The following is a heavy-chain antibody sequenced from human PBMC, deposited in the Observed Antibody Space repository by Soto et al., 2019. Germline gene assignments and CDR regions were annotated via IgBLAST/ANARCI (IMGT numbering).Heavy chain of an antibody. Sequence: QVQLVQSGAEVKKPGSSVKCSCKASGGTFSSYTISWVRQAPGQGLEWMGRIIPILGIANYAQKFQGRVTITADNSTRTAYMELSSLRSEDTAVYYCASDSGGNGREGAVDYWGQGTLVTVSS. CDR2: IIPILGIA. V-gene: IGHV1-69*02. CDR1: GGTFSSYT. CDR3: ASDSGGNGREGAVDY. J-gene: IGHJ4*02. D-gene: IGHD4-17*01.